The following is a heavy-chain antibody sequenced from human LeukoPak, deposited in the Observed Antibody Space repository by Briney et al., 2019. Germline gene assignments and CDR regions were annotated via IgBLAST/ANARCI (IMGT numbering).Heavy chain of an antibody. D-gene: IGHD4-17*01. Sequence: ASVKVSCKASGYTFSNYGFSWVRQAPGQGLEWMGWISAYNGKTNYAQKGQGRVTMTTDTSTSTAYMDLRSLRSDDTAVYYCARATVTTLSDAFDIWGQGTMVTVSS. CDR1: GYTFSNYG. CDR3: ARATVTTLSDAFDI. V-gene: IGHV1-18*01. CDR2: ISAYNGKT. J-gene: IGHJ3*02.